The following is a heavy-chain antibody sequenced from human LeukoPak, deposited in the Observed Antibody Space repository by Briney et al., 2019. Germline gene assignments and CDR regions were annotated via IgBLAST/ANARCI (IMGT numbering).Heavy chain of an antibody. D-gene: IGHD1-7*01. CDR3: ARAYIPGTTSNP. V-gene: IGHV4-34*01. Sequence: SETLSLTCAVYGGSFSGYYWSWIRQPPGKGLEWIGEINHSGSTNYNPSLKSRVTISVDKSKIHFSLKLSSVAAADTAVYYSARAYIPGTTSNPWGQRTLVTVSS. CDR2: INHSGST. CDR1: GGSFSGYY. J-gene: IGHJ5*02.